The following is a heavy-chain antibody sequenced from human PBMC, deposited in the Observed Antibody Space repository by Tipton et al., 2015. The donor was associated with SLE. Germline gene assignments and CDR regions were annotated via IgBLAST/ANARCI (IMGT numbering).Heavy chain of an antibody. D-gene: IGHD2-21*01. CDR2: IYYSGST. J-gene: IGHJ3*02. Sequence: TLSLTCTVSGGSISSSSYYWGWICQPPGKGLEWIGSIYYSGSTYYNPSLKSRVTISVDTSKNQFSLKLSSVTAADTAVYYCARDCGGSDAFDIWGQGTMVTVSS. CDR1: GGSISSSSYY. CDR3: ARDCGGSDAFDI. V-gene: IGHV4-39*07.